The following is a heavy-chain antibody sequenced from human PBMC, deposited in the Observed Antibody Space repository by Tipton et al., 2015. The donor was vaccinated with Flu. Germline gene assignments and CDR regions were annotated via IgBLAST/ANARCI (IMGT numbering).Heavy chain of an antibody. V-gene: IGHV3-74*01. Sequence: SLRLSCTASQFTFSQYWMHWVRQAPGKGLVWVAHISEDGTTTDYVGNVKGRFTISRDNAKNSLYLQMNSLRAEDTAVYYCARVPNPAVVPDSTYAFDIWGLGTMVTVSS. CDR2: ISEDGTTT. J-gene: IGHJ3*02. D-gene: IGHD2-2*01. CDR3: ARVPNPAVVPDSTYAFDI. CDR1: QFTFSQYW.